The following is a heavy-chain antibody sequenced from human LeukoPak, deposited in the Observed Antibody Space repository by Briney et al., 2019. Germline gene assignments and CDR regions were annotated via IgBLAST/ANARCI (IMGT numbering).Heavy chain of an antibody. V-gene: IGHV4-31*03. CDR3: ARGRGITMVRGAD. Sequence: SETLSLTCIVSGGTTSSGDYYWNWLRQPPGTGLEWIGYIDHSGRSYYKSSLRSRVTMSIETSKNQFSLKMTSMTAAYTAVYYCARGRGITMVRGADWGQGTLVTVSS. D-gene: IGHD3-10*01. CDR1: GGTTSSGDYY. J-gene: IGHJ4*02. CDR2: IDHSGRS.